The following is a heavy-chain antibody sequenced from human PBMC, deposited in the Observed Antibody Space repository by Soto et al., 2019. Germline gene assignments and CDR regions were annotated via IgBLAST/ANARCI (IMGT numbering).Heavy chain of an antibody. D-gene: IGHD3-10*01. J-gene: IGHJ4*02. CDR3: ARGLYDSGSFYFDF. CDR2: LYSGGTT. Sequence: EVQLVESGGGLIQPGGSLRLSCAASGFNLTRKYMIWVRQAPGKGLEWVSILYSGGTTYYADSVKGRFTISRDTSENTLYLQMNSLRAEDTAVYYCARGLYDSGSFYFDFWGQGTLVTVSS. CDR1: GFNLTRKY. V-gene: IGHV3-53*01.